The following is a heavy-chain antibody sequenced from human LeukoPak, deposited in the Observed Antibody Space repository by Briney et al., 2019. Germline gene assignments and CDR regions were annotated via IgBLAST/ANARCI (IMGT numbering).Heavy chain of an antibody. D-gene: IGHD1-26*01. CDR2: INHFGST. CDR1: GGSFSGYY. V-gene: IGHV4-34*01. CDR3: ARGERSGTYYVVTDYFDY. Sequence: SETLSLTCAVYGGSFSGYYWSWIRQPPGKGLEWIGEINHFGSTKYNPSLKSRFIISVDTSKNQFSLKLNSVTAADTAVYYCARGERSGTYYVVTDYFDYWSQGTPVTVSS. J-gene: IGHJ4*02.